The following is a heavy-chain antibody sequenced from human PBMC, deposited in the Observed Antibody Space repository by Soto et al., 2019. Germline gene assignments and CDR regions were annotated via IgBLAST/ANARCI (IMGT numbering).Heavy chain of an antibody. CDR2: IYPRDSDT. Sequence: PGESLKISCEASGYTFTNYWIGWVRQMPGTGLEWMGVIYPRDSDTRYSPSFQGQVTMSVDKSISTAYLQWSSLKASDTAMYYCVRRPDGGYYFDYWGQGTLVTVSS. V-gene: IGHV5-51*01. CDR1: GYTFTNYW. D-gene: IGHD3-22*01. CDR3: VRRPDGGYYFDY. J-gene: IGHJ4*02.